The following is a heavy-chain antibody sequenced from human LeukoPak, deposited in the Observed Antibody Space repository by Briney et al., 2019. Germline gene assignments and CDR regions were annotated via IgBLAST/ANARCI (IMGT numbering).Heavy chain of an antibody. D-gene: IGHD4-23*01. J-gene: IGHJ4*02. CDR3: TTGPDFGGGDY. V-gene: IGHV3-15*01. Sequence: GGSLRLSCAASGFTFTNAWTSWVRQAPGKGLEWVGRIKSKTDGGTTDYAAPVKGRFTISRDDSKNTLYLQMNSLKTEDTAVYYCTTGPDFGGGDYWGQGTLVTVSS. CDR2: IKSKTDGGTT. CDR1: GFTFTNAW.